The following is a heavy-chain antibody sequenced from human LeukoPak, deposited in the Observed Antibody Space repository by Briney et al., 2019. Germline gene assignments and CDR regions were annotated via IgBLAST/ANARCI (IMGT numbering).Heavy chain of an antibody. Sequence: PSETLSLTCTVSGGSLSNYYWNWIRQPPGKGLEWIAYIYYSGSTNYNPSLKSRVTISLDTSKNQFSLKLSSVTTADTAVYYCARMPDILTGLDSWGQGTLVTVPS. J-gene: IGHJ4*02. D-gene: IGHD3-9*01. CDR1: GGSLSNYY. CDR2: IYYSGST. V-gene: IGHV4-59*01. CDR3: ARMPDILTGLDS.